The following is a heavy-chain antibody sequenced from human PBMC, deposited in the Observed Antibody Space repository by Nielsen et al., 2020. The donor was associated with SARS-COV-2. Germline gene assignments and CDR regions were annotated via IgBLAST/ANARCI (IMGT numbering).Heavy chain of an antibody. D-gene: IGHD2-21*02. CDR3: AKENCGGDDRWVDY. V-gene: IGHV3-23*01. CDR1: GFTFSSYA. J-gene: IGHJ4*02. Sequence: GESLKISCAASGFTFSSYAMNWVRQAPGKGLEWVSVISDSGDSAYYADSVKGRFTISRDNSKNTVYLQMNSLRAEDTAVYYCAKENCGGDDRWVDYWGQGTLVTVSS. CDR2: ISDSGDSA.